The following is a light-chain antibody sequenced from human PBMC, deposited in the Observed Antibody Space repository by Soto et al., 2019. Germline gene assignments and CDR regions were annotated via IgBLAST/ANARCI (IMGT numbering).Light chain of an antibody. V-gene: IGKV1-5*03. CDR3: QHYSSYSEA. CDR1: QTISSW. Sequence: DIQMTQSPSTLSGSVGDRVTITCGASQTISSWLAWYQQKPGKAPKLLIYKASTLKSGVPSRFSGSGSGTEFTLTISSLQPDDFATYYCQHYSSYSEAFGQGTKVDI. J-gene: IGKJ1*01. CDR2: KAS.